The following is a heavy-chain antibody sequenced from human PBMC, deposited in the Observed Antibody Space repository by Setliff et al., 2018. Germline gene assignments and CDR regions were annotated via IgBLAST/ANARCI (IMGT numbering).Heavy chain of an antibody. Sequence: SETLSLTCTVSGGSISTYYWSWIRQPPGKGLEFIGYVYYSGTTNYDPSLKSRVTMSVDTSKNQFSLKLSSVTAADTAVYYCARDRHSDYGDFKVVDAFDIWGQGTMVTVSS. V-gene: IGHV4-59*01. CDR2: VYYSGTT. J-gene: IGHJ3*02. D-gene: IGHD4-17*01. CDR3: ARDRHSDYGDFKVVDAFDI. CDR1: GGSISTYY.